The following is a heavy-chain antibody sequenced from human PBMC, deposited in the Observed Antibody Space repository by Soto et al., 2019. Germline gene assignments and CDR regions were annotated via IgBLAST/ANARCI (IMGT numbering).Heavy chain of an antibody. CDR3: ARGDSSVYYYYGMDV. D-gene: IGHD3-22*01. CDR1: GGSISSGGDS. V-gene: IGHV4-30-2*01. Sequence: QLQLQESGSGLVKPSQTLSLTCAVSGGSISSGGDSWRWIRQPPGKGLAWIGYIYHSGSTYYNPSRRSLVTISVDMVKIQFFLKLISVIAADTAVYCCARGDSSVYYYYGMDVWGQVTSVTVSS. J-gene: IGHJ6*02. CDR2: IYHSGST.